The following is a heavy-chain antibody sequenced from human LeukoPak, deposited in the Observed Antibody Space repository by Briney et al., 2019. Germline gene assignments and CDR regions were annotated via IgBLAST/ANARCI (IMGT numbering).Heavy chain of an antibody. CDR1: GFTFSSYG. D-gene: IGHD3-16*02. V-gene: IGHV3-33*01. Sequence: GGSLRLSCAASGFTFSSYGMHWVRQAPGKGLEWVAVIWYDGSNKYYADSVKGRFTISRDNSKNTLYLQMNSLRAEDTAVYYCARTRDDYVWGSYRFDYWGQGTLATVSS. CDR3: ARTRDDYVWGSYRFDY. CDR2: IWYDGSNK. J-gene: IGHJ4*02.